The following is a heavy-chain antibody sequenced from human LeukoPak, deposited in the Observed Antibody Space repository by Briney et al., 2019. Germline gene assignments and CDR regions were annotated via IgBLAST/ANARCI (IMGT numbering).Heavy chain of an antibody. CDR2: ITSDAYI. Sequence: GGSLRLSCAGSGFAFSSSNLNWFRQAPGKGLEWVSSITSDAYIYYADSLKGRFSISRDNAKNSVYLQMIGLTDEDTAVYYCARADYGDYGVDYWGQGTLVTVSS. CDR3: ARADYGDYGVDY. CDR1: GFAFSSSN. V-gene: IGHV3-21*01. D-gene: IGHD4-17*01. J-gene: IGHJ4*02.